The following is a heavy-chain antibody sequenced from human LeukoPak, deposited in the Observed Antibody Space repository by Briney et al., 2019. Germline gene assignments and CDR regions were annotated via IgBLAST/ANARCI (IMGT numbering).Heavy chain of an antibody. CDR3: ARGRWSFDY. CDR1: GFTFSSYE. D-gene: IGHD5-24*01. V-gene: IGHV3-48*03. Sequence: GGSLRLSCAASGFTFSSYEMNWVRQAPGKGLEWASYISSSGSTIYYADSVKGRFTISRDNAKNSLYLQMNSLRAEDTAVYYCARGRWSFDYWGQGTLVTVSS. J-gene: IGHJ4*02. CDR2: ISSSGSTI.